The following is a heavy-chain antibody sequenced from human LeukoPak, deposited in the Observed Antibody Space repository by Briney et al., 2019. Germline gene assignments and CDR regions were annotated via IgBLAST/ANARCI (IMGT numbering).Heavy chain of an antibody. CDR3: PKDASDCSGGSCYHYFDY. Sequence: GGTLTLTCAASGFTFSSYAMSWVRQAPGTALQPVSPISGRGGSPYYADSVKGRLTLYIDNSKNTLYLQMNRLRAADTAVYYCPKDASDCSGGSCYHYFDYWRQGTLVTDS. CDR1: GFTFSSYA. CDR2: ISGRGGSP. D-gene: IGHD2-15*01. V-gene: IGHV3-23*01. J-gene: IGHJ4*02.